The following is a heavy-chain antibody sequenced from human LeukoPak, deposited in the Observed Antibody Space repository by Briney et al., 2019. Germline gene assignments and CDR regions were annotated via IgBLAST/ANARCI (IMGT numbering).Heavy chain of an antibody. D-gene: IGHD3-3*01. CDR2: INPNSGGT. V-gene: IGHV1-2*02. Sequence: ASVKVSCKASGYTFTGYYMHWVRQAPGQGLEWMGWINPNSGGTNYAQKFQGRVTMTRDTSISTAYMELSRLRSDDTAVYYCARTEYDFWSGSSPNYYYYYMDVWGKGTTVTVSS. CDR3: ARTEYDFWSGSSPNYYYYYMDV. J-gene: IGHJ6*03. CDR1: GYTFTGYY.